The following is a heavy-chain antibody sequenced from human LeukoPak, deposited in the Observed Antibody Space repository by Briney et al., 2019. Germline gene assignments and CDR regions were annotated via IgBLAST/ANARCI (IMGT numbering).Heavy chain of an antibody. D-gene: IGHD6-13*01. CDR2: VTYSGTT. CDR3: ARELAAAGSDC. Sequence: PSETLSLTCTVSGGSIGAYYWSWIRQPPEKGLEWIGYVTYSGTTNYNPSLKSRVAISVDTSKNQFSLKLNSVTAADTAVYYCARELAAAGSDCWGQGNLVTVSS. CDR1: GGSIGAYY. J-gene: IGHJ4*02. V-gene: IGHV4-59*01.